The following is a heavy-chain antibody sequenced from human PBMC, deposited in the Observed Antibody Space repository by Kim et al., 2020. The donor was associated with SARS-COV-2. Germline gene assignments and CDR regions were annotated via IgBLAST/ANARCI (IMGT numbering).Heavy chain of an antibody. CDR2: IHYTGAT. J-gene: IGHJ4*02. CDR1: GGSITNYY. V-gene: IGHV4-59*01. D-gene: IGHD6-19*01. Sequence: SETLSLTCSVSGGSITNYYWTWIRQSPTKGLEWIGYIHYTGATKYNPSLKSRVTISVDTSRNQFFLHMTSVTAADTAVYYCARGGWHSGYWGQGTLVTVSS. CDR3: ARGGWHSGY.